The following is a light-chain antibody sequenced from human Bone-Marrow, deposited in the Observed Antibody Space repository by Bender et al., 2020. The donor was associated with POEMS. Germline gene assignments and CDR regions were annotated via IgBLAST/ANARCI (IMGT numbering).Light chain of an antibody. CDR2: EVT. CDR1: SRDVGRYNR. Sequence: QSALTQPPSVSGSPGQSVAISCAGTSRDVGRYNRVSWYQVSPGTAPKLLIREVTNRPSGVPDRFSGSKSGNTASLTISGLRAEDEADYYCCSYGGGAIWVFGGGTKLTVL. V-gene: IGLV2-18*02. CDR3: CSYGGGAIWV. J-gene: IGLJ3*02.